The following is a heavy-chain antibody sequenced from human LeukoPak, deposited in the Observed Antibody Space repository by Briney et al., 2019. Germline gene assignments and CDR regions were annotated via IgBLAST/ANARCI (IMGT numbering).Heavy chain of an antibody. CDR1: GSSLSTSGMC. J-gene: IGHJ6*02. CDR2: IDWDDDK. D-gene: IGHD3-10*01. Sequence: ESGPTLLNPTPTLTLTCTFSGSSLSTSGMCVRWIRQPPGKALEWLSRIDWDDDKYYSTSLKTRLTISKDTSKNQVVLTMTSMDPVDTATYYCARSSMVRGVIISIYYGMDVWGQGTTVTVSS. V-gene: IGHV2-70*11. CDR3: ARSSMVRGVIISIYYGMDV.